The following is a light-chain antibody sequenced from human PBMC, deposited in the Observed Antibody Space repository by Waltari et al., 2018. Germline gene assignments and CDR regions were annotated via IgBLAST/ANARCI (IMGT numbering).Light chain of an antibody. CDR2: EVS. J-gene: IGLJ2*01. Sequence: QSALTQPPSASGSPGQSVTIPCPGTSTDIGVYHYVSWYQQHPGKAPKLLTYEVSERPSGVPDRFSGSKSGITASLTVFGLQTEDEADYYCASFAGSNTLFGGGTKLTVL. V-gene: IGLV2-8*01. CDR1: STDIGVYHY. CDR3: ASFAGSNTL.